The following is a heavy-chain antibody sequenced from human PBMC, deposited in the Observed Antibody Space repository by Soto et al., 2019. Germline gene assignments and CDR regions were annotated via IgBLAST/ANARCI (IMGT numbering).Heavy chain of an antibody. Sequence: QVQLVESGGGVIQHGRSLRLSCTASGFTFSTYAMHWVRQAPGKGLEGVAVISYDGNTKYYADSVKGRYTISRDNSKNTLYLQMDSLRAEDTAVYYCARDSIVRSHGDFDYWGQGALVTVSS. CDR2: ISYDGNTK. CDR1: GFTFSTYA. V-gene: IGHV3-30-3*01. D-gene: IGHD1-26*01. CDR3: ARDSIVRSHGDFDY. J-gene: IGHJ4*02.